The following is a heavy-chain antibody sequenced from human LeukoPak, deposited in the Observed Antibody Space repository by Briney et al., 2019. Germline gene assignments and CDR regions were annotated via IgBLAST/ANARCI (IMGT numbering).Heavy chain of an antibody. D-gene: IGHD6-19*01. J-gene: IGHJ4*02. Sequence: SETLSLTCTVSGGSISSYYWSWIRQPPGKGLEWIGYIYYSGSTNYNPFLKSRVTISVDTSKNQFSLKLSSVTAADTAVYYCARHSSGWYNRYFDYWGQGTLVTVSS. CDR1: GGSISSYY. V-gene: IGHV4-59*08. CDR3: ARHSSGWYNRYFDY. CDR2: IYYSGST.